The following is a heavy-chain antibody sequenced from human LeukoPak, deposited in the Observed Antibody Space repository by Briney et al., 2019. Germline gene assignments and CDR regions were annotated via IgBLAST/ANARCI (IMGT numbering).Heavy chain of an antibody. CDR1: GYSISSGYY. CDR2: IYHSGST. D-gene: IGHD4-17*01. CDR3: ARYGDYPGY. J-gene: IGHJ4*02. Sequence: SETLSLTCTVSGYSISSGYYWGWIRQPPGKGLEWIGSIYHSGSTYYNPSLKSRVTISVDTSKNQFSLKLSSVTAADTAVYYCARYGDYPGYWGQGTLVTVSS. V-gene: IGHV4-38-2*02.